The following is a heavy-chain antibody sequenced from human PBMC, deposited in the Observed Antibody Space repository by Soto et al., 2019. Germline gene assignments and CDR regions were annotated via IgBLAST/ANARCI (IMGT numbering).Heavy chain of an antibody. Sequence: GGSLRLSCAASGFTFSRYAMSWVRQAPGKGLEWVSAISGSGGSTYYADSVKGRFTISRDNSKNTLYLQMNSLRAEDTAVYYGAKAASGIVVREDSWAQGKMVTVSS. CDR3: AKAASGIVVREDS. V-gene: IGHV3-23*01. D-gene: IGHD2-2*01. CDR1: GFTFSRYA. CDR2: ISGSGGST. J-gene: IGHJ3*02.